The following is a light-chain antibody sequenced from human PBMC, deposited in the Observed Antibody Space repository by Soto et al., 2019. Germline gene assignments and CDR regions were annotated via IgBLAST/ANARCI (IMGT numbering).Light chain of an antibody. Sequence: EIVLTQSPATPSLSPGERATLSCRASQSVSSYLAWYQQKPGQAPRLLIYDASNRATGIPARFSGSGSGTDFTLTISSLAPEDFAVYYCQQRSNWPLTFGGGTKVEIK. CDR2: DAS. CDR1: QSVSSY. CDR3: QQRSNWPLT. J-gene: IGKJ4*01. V-gene: IGKV3-11*01.